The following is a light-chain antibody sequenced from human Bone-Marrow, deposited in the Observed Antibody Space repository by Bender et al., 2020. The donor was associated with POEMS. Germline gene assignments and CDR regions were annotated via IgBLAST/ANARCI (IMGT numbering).Light chain of an antibody. CDR2: DVR. CDR1: STDVIGYEY. Sequence: QSALTQPASVSGSPEQSITISCTGTSTDVIGYEYVSWYQQHPGKAPKLILYDVRIRPSGVSTRFSGSKSGNTASLTISGLQAEDEADYYCCSYAGGSTYVFGTGTKVTVL. J-gene: IGLJ1*01. CDR3: CSYAGGSTYV. V-gene: IGLV2-14*01.